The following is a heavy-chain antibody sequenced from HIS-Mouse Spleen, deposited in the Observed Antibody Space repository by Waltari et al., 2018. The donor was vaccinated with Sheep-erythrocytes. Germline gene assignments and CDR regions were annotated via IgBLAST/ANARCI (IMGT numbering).Heavy chain of an antibody. J-gene: IGHJ4*02. D-gene: IGHD7-27*01. CDR2: ISGSGGST. Sequence: EVQLLESGGGLVQPGWSLRLSCAASGFTFSSYAMSWVRQAPGKGLGWVSAISGSGGSTYYADSVKGRFTISRDNSKNTLYLQMNSLRAEDTAVYYCAKRRTGDGGLDYWGQGTLVTVSS. V-gene: IGHV3-23*01. CDR1: GFTFSSYA. CDR3: AKRRTGDGGLDY.